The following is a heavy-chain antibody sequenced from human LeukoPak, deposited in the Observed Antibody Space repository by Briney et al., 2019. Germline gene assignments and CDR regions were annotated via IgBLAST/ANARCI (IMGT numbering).Heavy chain of an antibody. CDR2: MNPNSGNT. CDR3: TRGSGGRRDN. Sequence: ASVKVSCKASGSTFTVCDINWVRQATGQGLEWMGWMNPNSGNTGYGQSFQGRITMTRDISIGTAYMELSNLTSEDTAIYYCTRGSGGRRDNWGQGTLVTVSA. CDR1: GSTFTVCD. J-gene: IGHJ4*02. D-gene: IGHD4-23*01. V-gene: IGHV1-8*01.